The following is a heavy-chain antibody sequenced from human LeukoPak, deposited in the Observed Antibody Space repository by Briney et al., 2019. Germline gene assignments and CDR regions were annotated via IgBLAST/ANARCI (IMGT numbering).Heavy chain of an antibody. D-gene: IGHD1-1*01. J-gene: IGHJ6*02. CDR1: GGSISSYY. CDR3: AREGCDCHCNDGPGYGMDV. Sequence: SETLSLTCTVSGGSISSYYWSWIRQPAGKGLEWIGRIYTSGSTNYNPSLKSRVTMSVDTSKNQFSLKLSSVTAADTAVYYCAREGCDCHCNDGPGYGMDVWGQGTTVTVSS. CDR2: IYTSGST. V-gene: IGHV4-4*07.